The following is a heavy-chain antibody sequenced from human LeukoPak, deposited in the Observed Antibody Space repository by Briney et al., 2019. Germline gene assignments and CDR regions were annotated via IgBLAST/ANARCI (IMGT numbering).Heavy chain of an antibody. Sequence: GESLKISCKVSGDSFTSYGISWVRQAPGQGLEWMGWISAYNGNTNYAQKLQGRVTMTTDTSTSTAYMELRSLRSDDTAVYYCARDSIPGIAVAGTEKKLDYWGQGTLVTVSS. J-gene: IGHJ4*02. D-gene: IGHD6-19*01. CDR3: ARDSIPGIAVAGTEKKLDY. CDR2: ISAYNGNT. V-gene: IGHV1-18*01. CDR1: GDSFTSYG.